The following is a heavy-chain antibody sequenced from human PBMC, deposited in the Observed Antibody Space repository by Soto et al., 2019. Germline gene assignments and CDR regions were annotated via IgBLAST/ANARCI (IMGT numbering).Heavy chain of an antibody. J-gene: IGHJ6*02. V-gene: IGHV1-18*04. CDR1: GYTFTSYG. Sequence: ASVKVSCKASGYTFTSYGISWVRQAPGQGLEWMGWISAYNGNTNYAQKLQGRVTMTTDTSTSTAYMELRSLRSDDTAVYYCARDSLGADRPYYYYGMDVWGQGTTVTVSS. CDR2: ISAYNGNT. CDR3: ARDSLGADRPYYYYGMDV.